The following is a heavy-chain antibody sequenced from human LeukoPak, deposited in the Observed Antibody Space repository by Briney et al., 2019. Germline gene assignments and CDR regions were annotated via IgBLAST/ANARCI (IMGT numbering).Heavy chain of an antibody. CDR1: GFTFSSYA. CDR2: ISYDGSNK. CDR3: ARGGLLGWSSLLIYYFDY. V-gene: IGHV3-30-3*01. D-gene: IGHD2-15*01. Sequence: GGSLRLSCAASGFTFSSYAMSWVRQAPGKGLEWVAVISYDGSNKYYADSVKGRFTISRDNSKNTLYLQMNSLRAEDTAVYYCARGGLLGWSSLLIYYFDYWGQGTLVTVSS. J-gene: IGHJ4*02.